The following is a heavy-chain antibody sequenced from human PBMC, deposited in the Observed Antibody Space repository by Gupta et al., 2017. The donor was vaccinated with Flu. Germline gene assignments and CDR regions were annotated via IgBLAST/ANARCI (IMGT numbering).Heavy chain of an antibody. Sequence: EVQLLESGGGLVQTGGSLRLSCAASGLTFSSSAMSWARQAPGKGLEWVSAISGSGGSTYYADSVKGRFTISRDNSKNTLYLQMNSLRAEDTAVYYCAKDARVGITKVIYFQHWGQGTLVPVSS. CDR2: ISGSGGST. D-gene: IGHD3-22*01. J-gene: IGHJ1*01. CDR1: GLTFSSSA. CDR3: AKDARVGITKVIYFQH. V-gene: IGHV3-23*01.